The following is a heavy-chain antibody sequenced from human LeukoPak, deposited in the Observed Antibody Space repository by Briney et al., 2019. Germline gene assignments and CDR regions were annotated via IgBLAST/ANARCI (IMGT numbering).Heavy chain of an antibody. CDR2: INHSGST. CDR1: GGSFSGYY. Sequence: SETLSLTCAVYGGSFSGYYWSWIRQPPGNGLEWIGEINHSGSTNYNPSLKSRVTISVDTSKNQFSLKLSSVTAADTAVYYCAGHVLRFLEWLLYPDYWGQGTLVTVSS. V-gene: IGHV4-34*01. CDR3: AGHVLRFLEWLLYPDY. D-gene: IGHD3-3*01. J-gene: IGHJ4*02.